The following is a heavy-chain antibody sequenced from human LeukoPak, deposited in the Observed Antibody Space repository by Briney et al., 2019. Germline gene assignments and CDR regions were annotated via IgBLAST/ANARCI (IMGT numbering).Heavy chain of an antibody. Sequence: GESLKISCKGSGYSFTSYWIGWVRQMPGKGLEWMGIIYPGDSDTRYSPSFQGQVTISADKSISTAYLQWSSLKASDTAMYYCARHGWDTIHLGYYYGMDVWGKGTTVTVSP. J-gene: IGHJ6*04. D-gene: IGHD1-26*01. CDR1: GYSFTSYW. V-gene: IGHV5-51*01. CDR2: IYPGDSDT. CDR3: ARHGWDTIHLGYYYGMDV.